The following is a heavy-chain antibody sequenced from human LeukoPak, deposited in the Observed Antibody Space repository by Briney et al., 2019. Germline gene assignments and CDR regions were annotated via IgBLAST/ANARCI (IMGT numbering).Heavy chain of an antibody. CDR3: ARGAYGDK. V-gene: IGHV1-18*01. CDR1: GYTLTSYG. CDR2: ISTQSGNT. Sequence: EASVKVSCEASGYTLTSYGINWMRQAPGQGFEWMGWISTQSGNTNYAQKVQGRLTLTTDRSTNTAYMELRSLRSDDTAVYYCARGAYGDKWGQGTMVTVSS. D-gene: IGHD4-17*01. J-gene: IGHJ4*02.